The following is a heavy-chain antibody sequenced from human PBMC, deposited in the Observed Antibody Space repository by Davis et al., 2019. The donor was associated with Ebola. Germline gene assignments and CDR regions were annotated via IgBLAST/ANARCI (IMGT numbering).Heavy chain of an antibody. V-gene: IGHV3-48*02. J-gene: IGHJ3*02. CDR3: ARGVDYGFDI. D-gene: IGHD2-21*02. CDR1: GFTFSGSS. Sequence: PGGSLRLSCAASGFTFSGSSMNWVRQAPGKGLEWVSHISGGTSATCYADSVKGRFTISRDNVKNSLYLQMNSLRDEDRAVYYCARGVDYGFDISGQGTMVTVSS. CDR2: ISGGTSAT.